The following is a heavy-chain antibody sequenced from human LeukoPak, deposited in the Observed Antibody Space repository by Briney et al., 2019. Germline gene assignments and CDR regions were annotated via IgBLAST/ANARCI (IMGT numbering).Heavy chain of an antibody. D-gene: IGHD3-10*01. V-gene: IGHV4-34*01. CDR2: IYHSGST. CDR1: GGSFSGYY. Sequence: SETLSLTCAVYGGSFSGYYWSWIRQPPGKGLEWIGEIYHSGSTNYNPSLKSRVTISVDKSKNQFSLKLSSVTAADTAVYYCARGALVRGVITKEIYFDYWGQGTLVTVSS. J-gene: IGHJ4*02. CDR3: ARGALVRGVITKEIYFDY.